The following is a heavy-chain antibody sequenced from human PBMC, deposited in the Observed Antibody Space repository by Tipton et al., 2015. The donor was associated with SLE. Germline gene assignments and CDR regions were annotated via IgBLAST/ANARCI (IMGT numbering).Heavy chain of an antibody. CDR2: IYYSGST. J-gene: IGHJ4*02. CDR1: GGSISSSSYY. D-gene: IGHD6-19*01. Sequence: LSLTCTVSGGSISSSSYYWGWIRQPPGKGLEWIGSIYYSGSTYYNPSLKSRVTIYVDTSKNQFSLKLSSVTAADTAVYYCAGYTSGWYNGPDYWGQGTLVTVSS. CDR3: AGYTSGWYNGPDY. V-gene: IGHV4-39*01.